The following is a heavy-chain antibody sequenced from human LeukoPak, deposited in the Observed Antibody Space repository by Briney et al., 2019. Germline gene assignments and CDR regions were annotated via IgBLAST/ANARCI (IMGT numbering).Heavy chain of an antibody. D-gene: IGHD6-13*01. CDR2: IIPIFGTA. J-gene: IGHJ6*02. V-gene: IGHV1-69*01. Sequence: SVKVSCKASGGTFSSYAISWVRQAPGQGLEWMGGIIPIFGTANYAQKFQGRVTITADESTSTAYMELSSLRSEDTAVYYCAREGRQQLPLDVWGQGTTVTVSS. CDR1: GGTFSSYA. CDR3: AREGRQQLPLDV.